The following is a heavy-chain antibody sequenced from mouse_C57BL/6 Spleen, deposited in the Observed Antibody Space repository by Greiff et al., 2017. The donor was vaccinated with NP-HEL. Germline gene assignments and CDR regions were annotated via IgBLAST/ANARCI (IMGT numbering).Heavy chain of an antibody. D-gene: IGHD2-4*01. Sequence: VQLVESGPGLVQPSQSLSITCTVSGFSLTSYGVHWVRQSPGKGLEWLGVIWRGGSTDYNAAFMSRLSITKDNSKSQVFFKMNSLQADDTAIYYCAKKSYYDYDGAMDYWGQGTSVTVSS. CDR1: GFSLTSYG. CDR2: IWRGGST. CDR3: AKKSYYDYDGAMDY. J-gene: IGHJ4*01. V-gene: IGHV2-5*01.